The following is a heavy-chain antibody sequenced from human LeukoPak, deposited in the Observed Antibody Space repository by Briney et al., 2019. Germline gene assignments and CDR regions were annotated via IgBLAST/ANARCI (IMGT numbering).Heavy chain of an antibody. CDR1: GFNIEKYA. Sequence: GGSLRLSCTASGFNIEKYAMHWVRQRPGKRLEWVGVISAEGRTDHADSVRGRFTISRDNSKESLFLQMTSLRDEDTALYYCATWAFYHDLDVWGQGATVTVSS. CDR2: ISAEGRT. J-gene: IGHJ6*02. CDR3: ATWAFYHDLDV. V-gene: IGHV3-43*02. D-gene: IGHD3-16*01.